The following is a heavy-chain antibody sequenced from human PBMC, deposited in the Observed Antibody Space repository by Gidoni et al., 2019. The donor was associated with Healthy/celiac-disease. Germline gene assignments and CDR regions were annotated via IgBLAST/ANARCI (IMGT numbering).Heavy chain of an antibody. CDR3: TTAPGYSSSWTHYYYYGMDV. Sequence: EVQLVESGGGLVKPGGSLRLSCAASGFTFSNAWMSWVRQAPGKGLEWVGRIKSKTDGGTTDYAAPVKGRFTISRDDSKNTLYLQMNSLKTEDTAVYYCTTAPGYSSSWTHYYYYGMDVWGQGTTVTVSS. J-gene: IGHJ6*02. D-gene: IGHD6-13*01. V-gene: IGHV3-15*01. CDR2: IKSKTDGGTT. CDR1: GFTFSNAW.